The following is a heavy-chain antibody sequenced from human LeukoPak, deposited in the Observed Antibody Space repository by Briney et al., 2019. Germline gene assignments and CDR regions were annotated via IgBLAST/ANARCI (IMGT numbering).Heavy chain of an antibody. CDR3: AKGGRFQLLFLDY. V-gene: IGHV3-23*01. D-gene: IGHD2-2*01. J-gene: IGHJ4*02. Sequence: GGSLRLSCAASGFTLSSYAMTWVRQAPGKGLEWVSTISGSGASTYYADSVKGRFTISRDNSKNTLYLQMNSLRAEDTAVYFCAKGGRFQLLFLDYWGQGILVTVSS. CDR2: ISGSGAST. CDR1: GFTLSSYA.